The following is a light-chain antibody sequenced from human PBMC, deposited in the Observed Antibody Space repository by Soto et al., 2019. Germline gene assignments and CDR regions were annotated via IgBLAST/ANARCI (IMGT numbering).Light chain of an antibody. CDR1: SSDVGSYNL. J-gene: IGLJ2*01. Sequence: QSALTQPASVPGSPGQSITISCTGTSSDVGSYNLVSWYQQHPGKAPKLMIYEGSNRPSGVSNRFSGSKSGNTASLTISGLQPEDEADYYCCSYAGATTVIFGGGTKLTVL. V-gene: IGLV2-23*01. CDR2: EGS. CDR3: CSYAGATTVI.